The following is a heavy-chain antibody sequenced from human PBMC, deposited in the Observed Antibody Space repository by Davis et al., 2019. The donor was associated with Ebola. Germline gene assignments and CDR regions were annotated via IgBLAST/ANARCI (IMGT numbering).Heavy chain of an antibody. CDR2: INSDGSST. CDR3: ARDQVDIVVVVAAPFDY. V-gene: IGHV3-74*01. J-gene: IGHJ4*02. Sequence: HTGGSLRLSCAASGFTFSSYWMHWVRHAPGKGLVWVSRINSDGSSTSYADSVKGRFTISRDNAKNTLYLQMNSLRAEDTAVYYCARDQVDIVVVVAAPFDYWGQGTLVTVSS. CDR1: GFTFSSYW. D-gene: IGHD2-15*01.